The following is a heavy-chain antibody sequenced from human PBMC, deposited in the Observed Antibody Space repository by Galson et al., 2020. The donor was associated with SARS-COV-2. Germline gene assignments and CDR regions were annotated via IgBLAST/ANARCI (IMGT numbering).Heavy chain of an antibody. CDR2: IWYDGSNK. V-gene: IGHV3-33*01. CDR1: GFTFSSYG. Sequence: TGGSLRLSCAASGFTFSSYGMHWVRQAPGKGLEWVAVIWYDGSNKYYADSVKGRFTISRDNSKNTLYLQMNSLRAEDTAVYYCARDPPSAVVVITQDDAFDIWGQGTMVTVSS. CDR3: ARDPPSAVVVITQDDAFDI. D-gene: IGHD3-22*01. J-gene: IGHJ3*02.